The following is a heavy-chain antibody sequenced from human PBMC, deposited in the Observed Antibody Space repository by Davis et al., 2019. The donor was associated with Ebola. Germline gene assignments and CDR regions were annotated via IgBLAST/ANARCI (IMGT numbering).Heavy chain of an antibody. J-gene: IGHJ3*02. CDR1: GYTFTVYW. Sequence: GESLKISCQGSGYTFTVYWIGWVRQMPGKGLEWMGIIYPGDSDFTYSPSFQGQVTISVDKSISTAYLQWSSLKASDTAMYYCARRKLESGNYCDAFDIWGQGTMVTVSS. V-gene: IGHV5-51*01. CDR2: IYPGDSDF. D-gene: IGHD1-1*01. CDR3: ARRKLESGNYCDAFDI.